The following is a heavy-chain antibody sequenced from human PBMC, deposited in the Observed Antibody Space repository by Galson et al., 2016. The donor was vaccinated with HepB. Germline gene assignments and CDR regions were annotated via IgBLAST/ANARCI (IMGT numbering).Heavy chain of an antibody. Sequence: QSGAEVKKPGESLKISCQGSGYAFNNYWITWVRQMPGKGLEWMGRIDPSDSHTNYSPSFQGHVSMSVDKSRSTAFLQWSSLGASDTAVYFCARHSHGYSSFNFDLWGQGTLVTVSS. J-gene: IGHJ4*02. CDR3: ARHSHGYSSFNFDL. CDR1: GYAFNNYW. V-gene: IGHV5-10-1*01. D-gene: IGHD5-12*01. CDR2: IDPSDSHT.